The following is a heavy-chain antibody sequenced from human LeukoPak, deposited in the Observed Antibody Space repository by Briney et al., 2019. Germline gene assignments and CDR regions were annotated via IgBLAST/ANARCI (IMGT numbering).Heavy chain of an antibody. CDR1: GGSISSGGYY. V-gene: IGHV4-30-2*01. CDR2: IYHSGST. D-gene: IGHD1-1*01. CDR3: ARDSQYNWNDGGRTHNWFDP. Sequence: SETLSLTCTVSGGSISSGGYYWSWIRQPPGKGLEWIGYIYHSGSTYYNPSLKSRVTISVDRSKNQFSLQLNSVTPEDTAVYYCARDSQYNWNDGGRTHNWFDPWGQGTLVTVSS. J-gene: IGHJ5*02.